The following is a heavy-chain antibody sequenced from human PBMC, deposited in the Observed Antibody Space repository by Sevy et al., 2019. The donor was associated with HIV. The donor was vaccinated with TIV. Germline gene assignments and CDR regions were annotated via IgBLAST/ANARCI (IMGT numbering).Heavy chain of an antibody. Sequence: GGSLRLSCAASGFTFSSYWMHWVRQAPGKGLVWVSRINSDGSSTSYADSVKGRFTISRDNAKNTLYLQMNSLRAEDTAVYYCASWHSGRSRSQDYWGQGTLVTVSS. V-gene: IGHV3-74*01. D-gene: IGHD1-26*01. CDR1: GFTFSSYW. CDR2: INSDGSST. CDR3: ASWHSGRSRSQDY. J-gene: IGHJ4*02.